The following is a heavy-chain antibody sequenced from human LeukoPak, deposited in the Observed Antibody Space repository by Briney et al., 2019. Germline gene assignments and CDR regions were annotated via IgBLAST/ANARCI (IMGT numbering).Heavy chain of an antibody. CDR1: GYTFTRYG. D-gene: IGHD2-15*01. Sequence: APVKVSCKASGYTFTRYGISWVRQAPGQGLEWMGWISDYNGNTNYAQKLQGRVTMTTDTSTSTAYMELRRLRSDDTAVYYCARGGRGYCSGGSCPVSWFDPWGQGTLVTVSS. V-gene: IGHV1-18*01. J-gene: IGHJ5*02. CDR3: ARGGRGYCSGGSCPVSWFDP. CDR2: ISDYNGNT.